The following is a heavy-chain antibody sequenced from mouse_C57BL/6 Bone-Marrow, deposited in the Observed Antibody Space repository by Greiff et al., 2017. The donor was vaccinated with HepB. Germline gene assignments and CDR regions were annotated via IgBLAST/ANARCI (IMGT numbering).Heavy chain of an antibody. CDR3: ARERYYGSIYYFDY. CDR2: INPGSGGT. CDR1: GYAFTNYL. Sequence: QVHVKQSGAELVRPGTSVKVSCKASGYAFTNYLIEWVKQRPGQGLEWIGVINPGSGGTNYNEKFKGKATLTADKSSSTAYMQLSSLTSEDSAVYFCARERYYGSIYYFDYWGQGTTLTVSS. J-gene: IGHJ2*01. D-gene: IGHD1-1*01. V-gene: IGHV1-54*01.